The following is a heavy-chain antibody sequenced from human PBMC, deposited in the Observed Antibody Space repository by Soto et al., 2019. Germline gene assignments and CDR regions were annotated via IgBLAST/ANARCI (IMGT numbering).Heavy chain of an antibody. V-gene: IGHV4-34*01. CDR3: ARGGGRSVVRGSGRYYAMDV. D-gene: IGHD3-10*01. Sequence: PSETLSLTCAVYGGSFSGYYWSWIRQPPGKGLEWIGEINHSESTNYTPSLKSRVTISVDTSKNQFSLKLSSVTAADTAVYYCARGGGRSVVRGSGRYYAMDVWGQGTTVTVAS. CDR2: INHSEST. CDR1: GGSFSGYY. J-gene: IGHJ6*02.